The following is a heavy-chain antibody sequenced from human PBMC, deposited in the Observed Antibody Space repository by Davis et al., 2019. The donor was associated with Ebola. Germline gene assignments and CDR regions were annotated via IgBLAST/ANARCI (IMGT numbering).Heavy chain of an antibody. Sequence: SETLSLTCAVYGGSFSGYYWSWVRQSPGKGLEWIGEVIDSGNSNYNPSLKGRVSVSVDTSKNQFSLRLTSVTAADTAVYYCARTTRGSGWSLDYWGQGTLVTVSS. CDR3: ARTTRGSGWSLDY. CDR1: GGSFSGYY. V-gene: IGHV4-34*12. CDR2: VIDSGNS. J-gene: IGHJ4*02. D-gene: IGHD6-19*01.